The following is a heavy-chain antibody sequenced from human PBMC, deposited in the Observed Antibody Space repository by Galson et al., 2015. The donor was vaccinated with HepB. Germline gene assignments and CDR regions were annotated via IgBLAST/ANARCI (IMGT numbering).Heavy chain of an antibody. Sequence: SLRLSCAASGFTFSNFALHWVRQAPGKGLEYVSAISSYGGSTNYADSVKDRFTISRDNSKNTLYLQMGCLRAEDTAVYYCVKDRPPTPYSNYIRGNYDYWGQGTLVTVSS. CDR2: ISSYGGST. CDR1: GFTFSNFA. D-gene: IGHD4-11*01. V-gene: IGHV3-64D*06. CDR3: VKDRPPTPYSNYIRGNYDY. J-gene: IGHJ4*02.